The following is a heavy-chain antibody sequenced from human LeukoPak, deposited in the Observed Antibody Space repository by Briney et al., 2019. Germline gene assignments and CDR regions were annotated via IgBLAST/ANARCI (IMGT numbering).Heavy chain of an antibody. CDR3: TTYHYDTSGYYYVTY. D-gene: IGHD3-22*01. CDR1: GFTFGDYA. V-gene: IGHV3-49*04. Sequence: PGGSLRLSCTASGFTFGDYAMSWVRQAPGKGLEWVGFIRGKAYGGTADYAASLKGRFTISRDDSKNIAYLQMISLKTEDTAVYYCTTYHYDTSGYYYVTYWGQGTLVTVSS. J-gene: IGHJ4*02. CDR2: IRGKAYGGTA.